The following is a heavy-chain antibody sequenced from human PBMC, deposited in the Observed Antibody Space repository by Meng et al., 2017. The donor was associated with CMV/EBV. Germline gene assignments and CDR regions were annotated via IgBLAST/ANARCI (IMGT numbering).Heavy chain of an antibody. CDR2: MNPNSGHT. CDR1: GYTFTSYH. CDR3: ARAIAVAGTPTFDY. V-gene: IGHV1-8*01. Sequence: ASVKVSCKASGYTFTSYHINWVRQATGQGLEWMGWMNPNSGHTGYAQKFQGRVTMTRDTSISTAYMELSSLRSEDTAVYYCARAIAVAGTPTFDYWGQGSLVTVSS. J-gene: IGHJ4*02. D-gene: IGHD6-19*01.